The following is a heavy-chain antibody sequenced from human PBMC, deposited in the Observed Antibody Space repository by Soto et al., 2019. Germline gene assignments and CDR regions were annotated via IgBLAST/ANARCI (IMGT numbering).Heavy chain of an antibody. J-gene: IGHJ5*02. D-gene: IGHD3-22*01. CDR3: ARDLRRTMIVVPKGGCDP. V-gene: IGHV1-69*13. CDR2: IIPIFGTA. Sequence: SVKVSCKASGGTFSSYAISWVRQDHGQGLEWMGGIIPIFGTANYAQKFQGRVTITADESTSTAYMELSSLRSEDTAVYYCARDLRRTMIVVPKGGCDPGDQGTLVTVSS. CDR1: GGTFSSYA.